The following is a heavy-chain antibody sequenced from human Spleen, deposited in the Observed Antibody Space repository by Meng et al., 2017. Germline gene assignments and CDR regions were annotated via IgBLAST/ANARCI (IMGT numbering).Heavy chain of an antibody. J-gene: IGHJ4*02. Sequence: QLQHWGACLLQPSETLSLTCVVSGGSFSDYYWSWIRQPPGKGLEWIGEINHSGSTNYNPSLESRATISVDTSQNNLSLKLSSVTAADSAVYYCARGPTTMAHDFDYWGQGTLVTVSS. CDR1: GGSFSDYY. V-gene: IGHV4-34*01. CDR2: INHSGST. D-gene: IGHD4-11*01. CDR3: ARGPTTMAHDFDY.